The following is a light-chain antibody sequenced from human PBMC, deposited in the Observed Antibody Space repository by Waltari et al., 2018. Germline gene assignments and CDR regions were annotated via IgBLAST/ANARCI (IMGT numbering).Light chain of an antibody. CDR1: QSVSSSY. CDR2: GAS. J-gene: IGKJ2*03. CDR3: QQYGNSRGS. Sequence: EIVLTQSPGTLSLSPGEGATLSCRASQSVSSSYLAWYQQKPGQAPRLLIYGASNRATDIPDRFTVSGSGTDFTLTINRLEPEDFAVYYCQQYGNSRGSFGQGTKLEIK. V-gene: IGKV3-20*01.